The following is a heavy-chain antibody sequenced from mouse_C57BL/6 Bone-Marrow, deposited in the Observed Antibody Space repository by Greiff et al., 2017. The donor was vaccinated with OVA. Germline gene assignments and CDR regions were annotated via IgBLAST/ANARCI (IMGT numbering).Heavy chain of an antibody. CDR1: GYTFTDYY. CDR3: AIPYGNYLPWAMDY. CDR2: INPYNGGT. J-gene: IGHJ4*01. Sequence: VQLQQSGPVLVKPGASVKMSCKASGYTFTDYYMNWVKQSHGKSLEWIGVINPYNGGTSYNQKFKGKATLTVDKSSSTAYMELNSLTSEDSAVYYCAIPYGNYLPWAMDYWGQGTSVTVSS. V-gene: IGHV1-19*01. D-gene: IGHD2-10*02.